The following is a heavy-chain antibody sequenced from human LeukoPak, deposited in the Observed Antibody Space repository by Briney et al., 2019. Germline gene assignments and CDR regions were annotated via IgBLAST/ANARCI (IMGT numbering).Heavy chain of an antibody. CDR2: INHSGST. Sequence: SETLSLTCTVSGGSISSYYWSWIRQPPGKGLEWIGEINHSGSTNYNPSLKSRVTISVDTSKNQFSLKLSSVTAADTAVYYCARGGRYVWGSYRPVSWFDPWGQGTLVTVSS. CDR1: GGSISSYY. CDR3: ARGGRYVWGSYRPVSWFDP. V-gene: IGHV4-34*01. D-gene: IGHD3-16*02. J-gene: IGHJ5*02.